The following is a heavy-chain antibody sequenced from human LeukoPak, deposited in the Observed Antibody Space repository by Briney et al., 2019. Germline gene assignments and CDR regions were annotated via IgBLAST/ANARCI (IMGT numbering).Heavy chain of an antibody. V-gene: IGHV4-30-2*01. J-gene: IGHJ5*02. CDR2: INHSGST. Sequence: SQTLSLSCTVSGGSMSSGGYSWSWIRQHPGKGLEWIGEINHSGSTNYNPSLESRVTISVDTSKNQCSLKLSSVTAADTAVYYCARETTTYCSSTSCHNWFDPWGQGTLVTVSS. CDR3: ARETTTYCSSTSCHNWFDP. D-gene: IGHD2-2*01. CDR1: GGSMSSGGYS.